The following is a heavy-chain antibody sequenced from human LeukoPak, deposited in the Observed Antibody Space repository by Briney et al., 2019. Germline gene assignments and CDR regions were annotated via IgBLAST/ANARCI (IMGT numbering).Heavy chain of an antibody. V-gene: IGHV1-69*13. Sequence: GASVKVSCKASGGTFSSYAISWVRQAPGQGLEWMGGIIPIFGTANYAQKFQGRVTITADESTSTAYMELSSLRSEDTAVYYCARFGYYGSGSYYQYNWFDPWGQGTLVTVSS. J-gene: IGHJ5*02. CDR1: GGTFSSYA. CDR3: ARFGYYGSGSYYQYNWFDP. CDR2: IIPIFGTA. D-gene: IGHD3-10*01.